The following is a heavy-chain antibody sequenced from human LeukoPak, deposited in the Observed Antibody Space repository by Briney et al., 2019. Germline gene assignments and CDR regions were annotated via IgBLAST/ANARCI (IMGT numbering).Heavy chain of an antibody. Sequence: PSETLSLTCTVSGGSISSYYWSWIRQPPGKGLEWIGYIYYSGSTNYNPSLKSRVTISVDTSKNQFSLKLSSVTAADTAVYYCARGLPGGWSRVGYYYYMDVWGKGTTVTVSS. CDR2: IYYSGST. J-gene: IGHJ6*03. V-gene: IGHV4-59*01. CDR1: GGSISSYY. CDR3: ARGLPGGWSRVGYYYYMDV. D-gene: IGHD6-19*01.